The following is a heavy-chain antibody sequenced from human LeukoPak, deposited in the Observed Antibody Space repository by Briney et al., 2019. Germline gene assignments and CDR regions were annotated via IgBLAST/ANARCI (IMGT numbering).Heavy chain of an antibody. Sequence: GGSLTLSCVASGYSFSPYWMSWVRQTPGKGLEWVASISNGGSPTYYVDSVKGRFTISRDNSKNTLSLQVSSLRTEDTAVYYCAKDRYSYAFEYSDSWGQGTLVTVSS. V-gene: IGHV3-7*01. J-gene: IGHJ4*02. CDR1: GYSFSPYW. CDR2: ISNGGSPT. D-gene: IGHD5-18*01. CDR3: AKDRYSYAFEYSDS.